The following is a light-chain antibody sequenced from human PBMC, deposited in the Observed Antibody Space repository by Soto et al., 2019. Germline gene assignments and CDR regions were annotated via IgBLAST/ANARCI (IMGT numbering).Light chain of an antibody. J-gene: IGLJ3*02. CDR3: LLYVGSGIWV. V-gene: IGLV8-61*01. Sequence: QAVVTQEPSFSVSPGRTVTLTCGLSSGSVSTSNYPSWYQQTPGQAPRTLIYSTDTRSSGVPDRFSGSILGSTAALTITGAQADDESDYYCLLYVGSGIWVFGGGTKPPS. CDR1: SGSVSTSNY. CDR2: STD.